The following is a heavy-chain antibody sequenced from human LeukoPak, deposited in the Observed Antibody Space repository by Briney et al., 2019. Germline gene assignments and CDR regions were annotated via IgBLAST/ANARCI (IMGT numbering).Heavy chain of an antibody. CDR2: ISAYNGNT. V-gene: IGHV1-18*01. J-gene: IGHJ5*02. Sequence: ASVKVSCKASGYTFTSYGISWVRQAPGQGLEWMGWISAYNGNTNYAQKLQGRVTMTTDTSTSTAYMELRSLRSDDTAVYYCARGWSLYSSSWGAPGWFDPWGQGTLVTVSS. CDR3: ARGWSLYSSSWGAPGWFDP. D-gene: IGHD6-13*01. CDR1: GYTFTSYG.